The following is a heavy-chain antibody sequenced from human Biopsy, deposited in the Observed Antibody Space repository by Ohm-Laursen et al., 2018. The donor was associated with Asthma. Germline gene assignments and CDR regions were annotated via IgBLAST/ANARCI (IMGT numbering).Heavy chain of an antibody. CDR3: AKERYYDFWSGYPI. CDR2: MSFDGRQT. J-gene: IGHJ3*02. D-gene: IGHD3-3*01. Sequence: SLRLSCTASGFSLNSYGMHWVCQAPGKGLEWVAVMSFDGRQTYYADSVKGRFTISRDNSKNTLYLQMNSLRAEDTAVYYCAKERYYDFWSGYPIWGQGTMVTVSS. CDR1: GFSLNSYG. V-gene: IGHV3-30*18.